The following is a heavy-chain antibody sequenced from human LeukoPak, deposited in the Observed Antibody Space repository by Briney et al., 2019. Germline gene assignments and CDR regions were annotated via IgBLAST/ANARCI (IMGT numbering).Heavy chain of an antibody. Sequence: GGPLRLSCAASGFTFSSYWMHWVRQAPGKGLVWVSRINSDGSSTSYADSVKGRFTISRDNAKNTLYLQMNSLRAEDTAVYYCARVSDYVSVDPWGQGTLVTVSS. CDR3: ARVSDYVSVDP. CDR2: INSDGSST. V-gene: IGHV3-74*01. J-gene: IGHJ5*02. CDR1: GFTFSSYW. D-gene: IGHD3-16*01.